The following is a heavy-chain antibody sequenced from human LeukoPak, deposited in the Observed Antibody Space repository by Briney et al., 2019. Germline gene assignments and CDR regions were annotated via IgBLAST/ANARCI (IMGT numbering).Heavy chain of an antibody. CDR2: INTSGGST. J-gene: IGHJ4*02. CDR3: ARGSVVKGFAY. CDR1: GYTFTKYY. Sequence: GASVKVSCKASGYTFTKYYIHWVRQAPGQGLEWMGIINTSGGSTSSAQKFQGRVTLTRDTSTSTVYMELRGLRSEDTAVYFCARGSVVKGFAYWGQGTLVTVSS. V-gene: IGHV1-46*01. D-gene: IGHD2-21*01.